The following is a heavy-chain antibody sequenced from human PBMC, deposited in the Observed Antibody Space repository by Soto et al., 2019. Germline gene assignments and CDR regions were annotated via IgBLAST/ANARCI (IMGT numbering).Heavy chain of an antibody. Sequence: SLRLSCAASGFTFDDYAMHWVRQAPGKGLEWVSGISWNSGSIGYADSVKGRFTISRDNAKNSLYLQMNSLRAEDTALYYCAKYGSSGFYYGMDVWGQGTTVTVSS. CDR1: GFTFDDYA. J-gene: IGHJ6*02. CDR3: AKYGSSGFYYGMDV. D-gene: IGHD6-6*01. CDR2: ISWNSGSI. V-gene: IGHV3-9*01.